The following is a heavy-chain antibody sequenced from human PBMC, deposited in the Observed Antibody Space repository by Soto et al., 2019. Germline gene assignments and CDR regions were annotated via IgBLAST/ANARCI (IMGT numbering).Heavy chain of an antibody. V-gene: IGHV4-4*02. J-gene: IGHJ6*02. CDR2: IYHSGST. Sequence: QVQLQESGPGLVKPSGTLSLTCAVSGGSISSSNWWSWVRQPPGKGLEWIGEIYHSGSTNYNPSLKSRVTISVDKSKNQLALELSSVTAADTAVYYCASVNPVYYYGMDVWGQGTTVTVSS. CDR1: GGSISSSNW. CDR3: ASVNPVYYYGMDV.